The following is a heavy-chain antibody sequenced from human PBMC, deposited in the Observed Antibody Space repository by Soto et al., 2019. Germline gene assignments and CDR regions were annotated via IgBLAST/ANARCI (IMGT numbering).Heavy chain of an antibody. CDR1: GFTFSSYA. CDR2: ISGSGGST. V-gene: IGHV3-23*01. Sequence: PGGSLRLSCAASGFTFSSYAMSWVRQAPGKGLEWVSAISGSGGSTYYADSVKGRFTTSRDNSKNTLYLQMNSLRAEDTAVYYCATDTYYDFWSGLGAFDIWGQGTMVTVSS. D-gene: IGHD3-3*01. CDR3: ATDTYYDFWSGLGAFDI. J-gene: IGHJ3*02.